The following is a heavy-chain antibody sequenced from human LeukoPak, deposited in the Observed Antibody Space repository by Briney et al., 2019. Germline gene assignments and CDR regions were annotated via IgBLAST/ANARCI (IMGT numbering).Heavy chain of an antibody. J-gene: IGHJ4*02. D-gene: IGHD4/OR15-4a*01. Sequence: GGSLRLSCVATGLTFSTYTFNWVRQAPGKGLEWLSYISSGGLTIFYADSVKGRLSISRDNTKNSIFLDMTNLRAEDTAVYYCARDFDYGDYIDFWGQGTLVAVSS. CDR3: ARDFDYGDYIDF. CDR1: GLTFSTYT. V-gene: IGHV3-48*04. CDR2: ISSGGLTI.